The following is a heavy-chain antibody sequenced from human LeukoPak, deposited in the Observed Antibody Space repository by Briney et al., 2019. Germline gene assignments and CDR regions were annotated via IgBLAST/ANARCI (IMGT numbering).Heavy chain of an antibody. V-gene: IGHV1-69*01. J-gene: IGHJ5*02. CDR3: ARYLGYCSSTSCYRAGYNWFDP. Sequence: ASVKVSCKASGGTFSSYAISWVRQAPGQGLEWMGGIIPIFGTANYAQKFQGRVTITADESTSTAYMELSSLRSEDTAVYYCARYLGYCSSTSCYRAGYNWFDPWGQGTLVTVSS. CDR1: GGTFSSYA. CDR2: IIPIFGTA. D-gene: IGHD2-2*02.